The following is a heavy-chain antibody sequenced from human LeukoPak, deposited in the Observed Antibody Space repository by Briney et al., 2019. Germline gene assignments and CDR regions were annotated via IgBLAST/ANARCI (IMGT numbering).Heavy chain of an antibody. Sequence: GGSLRLSCAASGFNFSAYSMNWVRQAPGKGLEWIAHITNTLGISYADSVKGRFTISRDNTKNSLYLQLNSLRAEDTAVYYCARDNGGGLREFDYWGQGTLVTVSS. CDR2: ITNTLGI. D-gene: IGHD2-8*01. CDR1: GFNFSAYS. J-gene: IGHJ4*02. V-gene: IGHV3-21*05. CDR3: ARDNGGGLREFDY.